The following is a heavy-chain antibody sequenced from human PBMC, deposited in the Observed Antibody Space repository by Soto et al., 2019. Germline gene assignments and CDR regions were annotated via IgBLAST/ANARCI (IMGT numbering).Heavy chain of an antibody. CDR2: VSWNSGTI. J-gene: IGHJ4*02. CDR3: AKDIAARPPYYFDY. V-gene: IGHV3-9*01. Sequence: EVQLVESGGGLVQPGRSLRLSCAASGFTFDDYAMHWVLQAPGKGLEWVSGVSWNSGTIGYADSVKGRFTISRDNAKNSMYLQMNSLRPEDTALYFCAKDIAARPPYYFDYWGQGILVTVSS. CDR1: GFTFDDYA. D-gene: IGHD6-6*01.